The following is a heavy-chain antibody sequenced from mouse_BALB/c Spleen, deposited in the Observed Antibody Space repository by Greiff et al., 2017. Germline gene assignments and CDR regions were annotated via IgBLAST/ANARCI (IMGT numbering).Heavy chain of an antibody. CDR1: GFNIKDTY. CDR3: AREVIYGSSPLAY. V-gene: IGHV14-3*02. J-gene: IGHJ3*01. D-gene: IGHD1-1*01. Sequence: EVQLQQSGAELVKPGASVKLSCTASGFNIKDTYMHWVKQRPEQGLEWIGRIDPANGNTKYDPKFQGKATITADTSSNTAYLQLSSLTSEDTAVYYCAREVIYGSSPLAYWGQGTLVTVSA. CDR2: IDPANGNT.